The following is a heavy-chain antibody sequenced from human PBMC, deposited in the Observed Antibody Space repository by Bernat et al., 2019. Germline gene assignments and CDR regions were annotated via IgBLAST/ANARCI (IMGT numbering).Heavy chain of an antibody. CDR2: ISYDGSNK. CDR1: GFMFSSYG. Sequence: QVQLVESGGGVVQPGKSLRLSCAASGFMFSSYGMHWVRRAPGKGLEWVAVISYDGSNKFYVDSVKGRFTISRDNSKDTLYLQMNSLRAEDTAVYYCAREGTSGSYYDSSGNHGGAFDFWGQGTMVTVSS. CDR3: AREGTSGSYYDSSGNHGGAFDF. J-gene: IGHJ3*01. D-gene: IGHD3-22*01. V-gene: IGHV3-30*03.